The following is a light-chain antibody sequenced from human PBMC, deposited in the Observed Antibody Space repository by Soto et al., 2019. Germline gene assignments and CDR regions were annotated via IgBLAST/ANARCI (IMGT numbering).Light chain of an antibody. Sequence: DIQMTQSPSSLPASVRDRVTMTFRASQSISSYLNWYQQKPGKAPKLLIYAASSLQSGVPSRFSGSGSGTDFTLTISSLQPEDFATYYCQQSYSTPPTFGQGTKVDIK. CDR3: QQSYSTPPT. CDR2: AAS. V-gene: IGKV1-39*01. CDR1: QSISSY. J-gene: IGKJ1*01.